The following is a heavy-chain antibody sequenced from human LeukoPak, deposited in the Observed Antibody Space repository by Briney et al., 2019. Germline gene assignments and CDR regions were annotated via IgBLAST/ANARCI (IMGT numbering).Heavy chain of an antibody. CDR3: AKGSCGADVCFYFYYMHV. Sequence: GCAYYGDSLNGRFTISRDNSQNTLDLQMNGLRAEDTAIYYCAKGSCGADVCFYFYYMHVWGKGTTVTVSS. V-gene: IGHV3-23*01. J-gene: IGHJ6*03. CDR2: GCA. D-gene: IGHD2-21*02.